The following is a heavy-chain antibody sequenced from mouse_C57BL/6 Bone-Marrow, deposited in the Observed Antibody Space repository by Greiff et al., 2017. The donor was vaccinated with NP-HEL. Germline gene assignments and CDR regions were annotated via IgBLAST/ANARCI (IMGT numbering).Heavy chain of an antibody. J-gene: IGHJ4*01. CDR2: IDPSDSYT. V-gene: IGHV1-50*01. CDR3: AREGYYYGNYLYAMDY. Sequence: QVQLQQPGAELVKPGASVKLSCKASGYTFTSYWMQWVKQRPGQGLEWIGEIDPSDSYTNYNQKFKGKATLTVDTSSSTAYMQLSSLTSEDSAVYYCAREGYYYGNYLYAMDYWGQGTSGTVSS. D-gene: IGHD2-1*01. CDR1: GYTFTSYW.